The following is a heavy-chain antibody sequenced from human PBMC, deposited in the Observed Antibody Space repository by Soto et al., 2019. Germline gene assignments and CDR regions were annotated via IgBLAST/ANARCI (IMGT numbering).Heavy chain of an antibody. CDR2: ISSSSSTI. D-gene: IGHD3-10*01. V-gene: IGHV3-48*01. CDR1: GFTFSSYS. J-gene: IGHJ4*02. CDR3: ARVLPFGEFSDFDY. Sequence: GGSLRLSCAASGFTFSSYSMNWVRQAPGKGLEWVSYISSSSSTIYYADSVKGRFTISRDNAKNSLYLQMNSLRAEDTAVYYCARVLPFGEFSDFDYWGQGTLVTVSS.